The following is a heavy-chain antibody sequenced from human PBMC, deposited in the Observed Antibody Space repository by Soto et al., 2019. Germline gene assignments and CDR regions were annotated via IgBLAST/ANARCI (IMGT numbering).Heavy chain of an antibody. Sequence: GESLKISCKGSGYSFTSYWIGWVRQMPGKCLEWMGIIYPGDSDTRYSPSFQGQVTISADKSISTAYLQWSSLKASDTAMYYCARPYYDSSGYYAPGWWGQGTLVTVSS. J-gene: IGHJ4*02. D-gene: IGHD3-22*01. CDR3: ARPYYDSSGYYAPGW. CDR2: IYPGDSDT. CDR1: GYSFTSYW. V-gene: IGHV5-51*01.